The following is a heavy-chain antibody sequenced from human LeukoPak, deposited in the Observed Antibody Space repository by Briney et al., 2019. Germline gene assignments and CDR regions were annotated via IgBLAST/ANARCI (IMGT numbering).Heavy chain of an antibody. Sequence: GGSLRLSCAASGFTFSDYYMSWIRQAPGKGLEWVSYISSRGSTIDYADSVKGRFTNSRDNAKNSLYLQMNSLRAEDTAMYYCARERGLMRNYRDYWGQGTLVTVSS. CDR2: ISSRGSTI. V-gene: IGHV3-11*01. CDR1: GFTFSDYY. D-gene: IGHD1-7*01. CDR3: ARERGLMRNYRDY. J-gene: IGHJ4*02.